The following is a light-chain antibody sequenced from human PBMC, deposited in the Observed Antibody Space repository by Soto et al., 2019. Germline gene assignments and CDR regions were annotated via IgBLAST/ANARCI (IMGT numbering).Light chain of an antibody. CDR3: QQFESLPT. CDR1: QNINNY. CDR2: DAS. Sequence: DIQMTQSPSSLSASVGDRVTITCQASQNINNYLNWYQQKPGRAPKLLIYDASNLEAGVPSRFRGSGSGTDFTFTIRRLQPEDIATYYCQQFESLPTFGQGTRLEIK. J-gene: IGKJ5*01. V-gene: IGKV1-33*01.